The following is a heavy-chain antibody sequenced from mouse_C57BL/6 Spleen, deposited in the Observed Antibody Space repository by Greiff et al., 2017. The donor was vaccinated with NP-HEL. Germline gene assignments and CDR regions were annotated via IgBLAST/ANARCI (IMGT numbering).Heavy chain of an antibody. V-gene: IGHV1-5*01. CDR2: IYPGNSDT. Sequence: EVQGVESGTVLARPGASVKMSCKTSGYTFTSYWMHWVKQRPGQGLEWIGAIYPGNSDTSYNQKFKGKAKLTAVTSASTAYMELSSLTNEDSAVYYCTRPYYGSSPGWFADWGQGTLVTVSA. J-gene: IGHJ3*01. CDR1: GYTFTSYW. CDR3: TRPYYGSSPGWFAD. D-gene: IGHD1-1*01.